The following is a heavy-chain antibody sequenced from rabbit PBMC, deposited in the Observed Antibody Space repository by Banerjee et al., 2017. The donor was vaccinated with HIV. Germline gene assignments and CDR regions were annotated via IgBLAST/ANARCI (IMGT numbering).Heavy chain of an antibody. CDR1: GFSFNNRYV. V-gene: IGHV1S45*01. Sequence: QEQLEESGGDLVKPEGSLTLTCTASGFSFNNRYVMCWVRQAPGKGLEWIACINTISGDTVYATWAKGRFTISKASWTTVTLQMTSLTAADTASYFCARESGSSYYTDLWGPGTLVTVS. CDR2: INTISGDT. D-gene: IGHD8-1*01. CDR3: ARESGSSYYTDL. J-gene: IGHJ6*01.